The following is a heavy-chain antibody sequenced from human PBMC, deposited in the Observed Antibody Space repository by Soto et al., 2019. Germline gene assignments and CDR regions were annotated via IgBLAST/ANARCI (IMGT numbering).Heavy chain of an antibody. Sequence: QVQLQQWGAGLLKPSETLSLTCAVYGGSFSGYYWSWIRQPPGKGLEWIGEINHSGSTNYNPSLKSRVTISVDTSKNQFSLKLSSVTAADTAVYYCARGLGYSSGWYFDYWGQGTLVTVSS. CDR2: INHSGST. CDR1: GGSFSGYY. V-gene: IGHV4-34*01. D-gene: IGHD6-19*01. J-gene: IGHJ4*02. CDR3: ARGLGYSSGWYFDY.